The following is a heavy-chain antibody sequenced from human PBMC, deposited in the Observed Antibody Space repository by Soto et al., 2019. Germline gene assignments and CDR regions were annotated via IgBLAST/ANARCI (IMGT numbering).Heavy chain of an antibody. J-gene: IGHJ3*02. CDR1: GFTFDDYA. CDR3: AKDMPGYCSSTSCFDAFDI. Sequence: EVQLVESGGGLVQPGRSLRLSCAASGFTFDDYAMHWVRQAPGKGLEWVSGISWNSGSIGYADSVKGRFTISRDNGKNSLYLQMNSLRAEDTALYYCAKDMPGYCSSTSCFDAFDIWGQGTMVTVSS. CDR2: ISWNSGSI. D-gene: IGHD2-2*01. V-gene: IGHV3-9*01.